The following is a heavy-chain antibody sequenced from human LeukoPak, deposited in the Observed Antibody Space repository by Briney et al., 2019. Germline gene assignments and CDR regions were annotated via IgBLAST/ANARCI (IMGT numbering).Heavy chain of an antibody. CDR2: VSNSGSK. V-gene: IGHV4-39*01. CDR3: ARLRYDILTGCFDY. Sequence: SQTLSLTCTVSGGSISSGDYYWGWIRQPPGKGLEWIGSVSNSGSKHYNPSLKSRVTVFVDTSKNQFSLRLSSVTAADTAVYYCARLRYDILTGCFDYWGQGTLVTVSS. D-gene: IGHD3-9*01. J-gene: IGHJ4*02. CDR1: GGSISSGDYY.